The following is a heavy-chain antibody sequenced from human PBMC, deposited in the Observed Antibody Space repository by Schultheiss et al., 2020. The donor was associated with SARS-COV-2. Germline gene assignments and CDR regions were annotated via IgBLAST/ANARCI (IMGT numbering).Heavy chain of an antibody. CDR2: IYHSGST. V-gene: IGHV4-39*07. Sequence: SETLSLTCTVSGGSISSSSYYWGWIRQPPGKGLEWIGEIYHSGSTNYNPSLKSRVTISVDKSKNQFSLKLSSVTAADTAVYYCARLLHFYETSDYWGQGTRVTVSS. J-gene: IGHJ4*02. CDR3: ARLLHFYETSDY. D-gene: IGHD2/OR15-2a*01. CDR1: GGSISSSSYY.